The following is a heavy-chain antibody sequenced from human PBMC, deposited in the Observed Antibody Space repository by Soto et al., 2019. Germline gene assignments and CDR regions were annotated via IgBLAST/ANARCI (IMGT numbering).Heavy chain of an antibody. D-gene: IGHD6-19*01. Sequence: GASVKVSCKASGYTFTGYYMHWVRQAPGQGLEWMGWINPNSGGTNYAQKFQGWVTMTRDTSISTAYMELSRLRSDDTAVYYCARGLSSGWYAFYNCFDPGGEGTLVTVPS. CDR3: ARGLSSGWYAFYNCFDP. J-gene: IGHJ5*02. V-gene: IGHV1-2*04. CDR2: INPNSGGT. CDR1: GYTFTGYY.